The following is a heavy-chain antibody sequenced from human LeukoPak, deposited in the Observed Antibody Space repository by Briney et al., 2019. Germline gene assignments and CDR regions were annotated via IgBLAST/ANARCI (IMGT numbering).Heavy chain of an antibody. V-gene: IGHV4-61*02. D-gene: IGHD1-26*01. Sequence: PSETLSLTCTVSGGSISSGSYYWSWIRQPAGKGLEWIGRIYTSGSTNYNPSLKSRVTISVDTSKNQFSLKLSSVTAADTAVYYCARGRALRAPYYYYMDVWGKGTTVTVSS. CDR2: IYTSGST. J-gene: IGHJ6*03. CDR3: ARGRALRAPYYYYMDV. CDR1: GGSISSGSYY.